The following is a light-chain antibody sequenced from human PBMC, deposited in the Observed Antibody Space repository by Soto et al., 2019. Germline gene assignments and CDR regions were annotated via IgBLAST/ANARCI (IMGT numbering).Light chain of an antibody. CDR2: VVN. Sequence: QSALTQPASVSGSPGQSITISCTGTSSDVGAYNYVSWYQQHPGKAPKLMIYVVNNRPSGVSNRFSGSKSGNTASLTISGLQAEDEADYYCSSYTTRSTVVFGGGTKVTVL. V-gene: IGLV2-14*01. J-gene: IGLJ2*01. CDR3: SSYTTRSTVV. CDR1: SSDVGAYNY.